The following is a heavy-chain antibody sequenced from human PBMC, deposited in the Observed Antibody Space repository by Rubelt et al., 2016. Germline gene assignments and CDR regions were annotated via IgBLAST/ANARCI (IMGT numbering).Heavy chain of an antibody. Sequence: TLSLTCTVSGDSIRSGGHYWSWIRQHPGKGLEWIGYMHYSGSTFYNPSLRSRVSMSVDTSKNQVSLRLRSVTAADTAVYYCAREGPTGDTDYIHVWGKGTTVTVSS. CDR3: AREGPTGDTDYIHV. D-gene: IGHD7-27*01. CDR2: MHYSGST. CDR1: GDSIRSGGHY. J-gene: IGHJ6*03. V-gene: IGHV4-31*03.